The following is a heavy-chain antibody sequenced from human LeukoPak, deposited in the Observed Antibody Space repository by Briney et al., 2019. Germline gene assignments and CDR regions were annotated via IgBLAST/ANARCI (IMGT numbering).Heavy chain of an antibody. V-gene: IGHV3-30-3*01. J-gene: IGHJ4*02. CDR3: ARDQDRYSSSWTLDY. CDR2: ISYDGSNK. CDR1: GFTFSSYA. Sequence: GGSLRLSCAASGFTFSSYAMHWVRQAPGKGLEWVAVISYDGSNKYYADSVKGRFTISRDNPKNTLYLQMNSLRAEDTAVYYCARDQDRYSSSWTLDYWGQGTLVTVSS. D-gene: IGHD6-13*01.